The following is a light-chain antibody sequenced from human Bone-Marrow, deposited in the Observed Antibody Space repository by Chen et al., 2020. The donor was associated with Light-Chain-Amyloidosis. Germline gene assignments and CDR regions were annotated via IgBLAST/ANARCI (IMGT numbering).Light chain of an antibody. CDR2: EDD. CDR1: SGSIATNY. Sequence: NFMLTHPHSASESPGKTVIISCTRSSGSIATNYVQWDQQRPGSSPTTVIYEDDQRPSGVPDRFSGSIDRSSNSASLTISGLKTEDEADYYCQSYQGSSQGVFGGGTKLTVL. J-gene: IGLJ3*02. V-gene: IGLV6-57*01. CDR3: QSYQGSSQGV.